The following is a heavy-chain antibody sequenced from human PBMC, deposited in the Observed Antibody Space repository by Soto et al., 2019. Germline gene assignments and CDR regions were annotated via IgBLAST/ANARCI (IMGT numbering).Heavy chain of an antibody. V-gene: IGHV1-69*06. CDR2: IIPIFGTA. D-gene: IGHD2-21*02. J-gene: IGHJ4*02. CDR1: GGTFSSYA. Sequence: SVKVSCKASGGTFSSYAISWVRQAPGQGLEWMGGIIPIFGTANYAQKFQGRVTITADKSTSTAYMELSSLRSEDTAVYYCASSGNSLYWYFDYWGQGTLVTVSS. CDR3: ASSGNSLYWYFDY.